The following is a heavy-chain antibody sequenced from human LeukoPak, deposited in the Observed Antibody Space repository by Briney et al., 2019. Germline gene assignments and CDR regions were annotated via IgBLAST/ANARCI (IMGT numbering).Heavy chain of an antibody. V-gene: IGHV1-8*02. Sequence: GASVKVSCKASGYSFTSYDMSWVRQAAGQGPEWMGWMSPDSGDAGYTPKFQGRVTLTRDTSASTAYMELSSLVIEDTAVYYCARGTKTVDYWGQGTLVTVSS. CDR3: ARGTKTVDY. J-gene: IGHJ4*02. D-gene: IGHD2-8*01. CDR2: MSPDSGDA. CDR1: GYSFTSYD.